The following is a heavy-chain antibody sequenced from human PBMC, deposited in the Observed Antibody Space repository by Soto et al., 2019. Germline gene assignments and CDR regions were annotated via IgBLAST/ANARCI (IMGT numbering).Heavy chain of an antibody. J-gene: IGHJ3*02. CDR1: GYTFTSYD. CDR3: ARGVGLPGHLDI. CDR2: MNPNSGNT. Sequence: ASVKVSCTASGYTFTSYDINWVRQATGQGLEWMGWMNPNSGNTGYAQKFQGRVTMTRNTSISTAYMELSSLRSEDTAVYYCARGVGLPGHLDIWGQGTMVTVSS. D-gene: IGHD1-26*01. V-gene: IGHV1-8*01.